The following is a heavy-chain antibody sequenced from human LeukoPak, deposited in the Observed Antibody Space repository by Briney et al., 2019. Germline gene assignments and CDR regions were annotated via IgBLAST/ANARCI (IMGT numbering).Heavy chain of an antibody. CDR1: GFPFSSYA. Sequence: PGGSLKLSCAASGFPFSSYAMSWVRQAPGKGLEWVSTISNSDDSTYYADSVKGRFTISRDNSRNTLYLQVTSLRAEDTAVYYCARSPDILTGENFDYWGQGTLVTVSS. J-gene: IGHJ4*02. D-gene: IGHD3-9*01. V-gene: IGHV3-23*01. CDR3: ARSPDILTGENFDY. CDR2: ISNSDDST.